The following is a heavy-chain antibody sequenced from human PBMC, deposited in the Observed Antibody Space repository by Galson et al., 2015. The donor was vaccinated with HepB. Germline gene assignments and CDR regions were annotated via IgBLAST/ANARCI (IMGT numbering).Heavy chain of an antibody. Sequence: SLRLSCAASGFTFSSYRMSWVRQAPGKGLEWVGRIKSKTDGGTTDYAAPVKGRFTISRDDSKNTLYLQMNSLKTEDTAVYYCTTDDSLCSGGSCYQLPPDYWGQGTLVTVSS. CDR2: IKSKTDGGTT. CDR1: GFTFSSYR. J-gene: IGHJ4*02. CDR3: TTDDSLCSGGSCYQLPPDY. D-gene: IGHD2-15*01. V-gene: IGHV3-15*01.